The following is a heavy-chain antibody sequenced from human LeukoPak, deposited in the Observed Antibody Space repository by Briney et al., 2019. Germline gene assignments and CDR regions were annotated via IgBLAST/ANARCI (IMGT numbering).Heavy chain of an antibody. V-gene: IGHV4-61*02. D-gene: IGHD3-16*01. CDR2: IYTSGST. J-gene: IGHJ4*02. CDR3: ARDWGGDRGWDFDY. Sequence: PSETLSLTCTVSGGSISSGSYYWSWIRQPAGKGLEWIGRIYTSGSTNYNPPLKSRVTISVDTSKNQFSLKLSSVTAADTAVYYCARDWGGDRGWDFDYWGQGTLVTVSS. CDR1: GGSISSGSYY.